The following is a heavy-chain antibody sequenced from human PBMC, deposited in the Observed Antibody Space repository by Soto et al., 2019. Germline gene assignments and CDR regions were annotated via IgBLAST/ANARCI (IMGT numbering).Heavy chain of an antibody. J-gene: IGHJ5*02. Sequence: GGSLRLSCAASGFTFSSYAMSWARQAPGKGLEWVSAISGSGGSTYYADSVKGRFTISRDNSKNTLYLQMNSLRAEDTAVYYCAKESTYYDFWSGYYNWFDPWGQGTLVTVSS. D-gene: IGHD3-3*01. CDR2: ISGSGGST. CDR3: AKESTYYDFWSGYYNWFDP. V-gene: IGHV3-23*01. CDR1: GFTFSSYA.